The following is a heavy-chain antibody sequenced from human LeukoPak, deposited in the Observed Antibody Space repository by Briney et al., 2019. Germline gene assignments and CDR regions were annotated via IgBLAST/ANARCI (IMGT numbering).Heavy chain of an antibody. V-gene: IGHV3-23*01. D-gene: IGHD3-9*01. Sequence: GGSLRLSCAASGSTFSSYAMSWVRQAPGKGLEWVSAISGSGGSTYYADSVRGRSTISRDNSKNTLYPQMNSLRAEDTAVYYCAKVLDYDILTGLAWGQGTLVTVSS. CDR1: GSTFSSYA. CDR3: AKVLDYDILTGLA. J-gene: IGHJ4*02. CDR2: ISGSGGST.